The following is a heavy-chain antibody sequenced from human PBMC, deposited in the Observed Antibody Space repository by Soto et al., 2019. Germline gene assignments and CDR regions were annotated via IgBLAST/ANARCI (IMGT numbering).Heavy chain of an antibody. J-gene: IGHJ6*02. CDR3: ASFYCSSTSCYYPLYYYGMDV. D-gene: IGHD2-2*01. Sequence: GASVKVSCKASGGTFSSYTISWVRQAPGQGLEWMGRIIPILGIANYAQKFQGRVTITADKSTSTAYMELSSLRSEDTAVYYCASFYCSSTSCYYPLYYYGMDVWGQGTTVTVSS. CDR2: IIPILGIA. V-gene: IGHV1-69*02. CDR1: GGTFSSYT.